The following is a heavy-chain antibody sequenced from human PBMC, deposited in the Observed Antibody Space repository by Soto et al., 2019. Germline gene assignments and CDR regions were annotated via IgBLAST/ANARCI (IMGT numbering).Heavy chain of an antibody. V-gene: IGHV1-8*01. J-gene: IGHJ4*02. CDR3: ARASRSSRIAAAGIDQIDY. CDR2: MNPNSGNT. Sequence: ASVKVSCKASGYTFTSYDINWVRQATGQGLEWMGWMNPNSGNTGYAQKFQGRVTMTRNTSISTAYMELSSLRSEDTAVYYCARASRSSRIAAAGIDQIDYWGQGTLVTVSS. CDR1: GYTFTSYD. D-gene: IGHD6-13*01.